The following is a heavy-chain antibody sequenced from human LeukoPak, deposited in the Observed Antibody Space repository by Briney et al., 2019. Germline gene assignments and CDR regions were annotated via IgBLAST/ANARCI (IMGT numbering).Heavy chain of an antibody. CDR1: GFTFSSYA. J-gene: IGHJ6*02. Sequence: PGGSLRLSCAASGFTFSSYAMHWVRQAPGKRLEWVAVISYDGSNKYYADSVKGRFTISRDNSKNTLYLQMNSLRAEDTAVYYCAREPSVWGQGTTVTVSS. CDR2: ISYDGSNK. CDR3: AREPSV. V-gene: IGHV3-30*04.